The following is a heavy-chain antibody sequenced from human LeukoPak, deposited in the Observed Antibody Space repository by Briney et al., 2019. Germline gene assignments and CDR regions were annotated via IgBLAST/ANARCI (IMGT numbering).Heavy chain of an antibody. V-gene: IGHV4-59*01. Sequence: PSETLSLTCTVSGGSISSYYWSWIRQPPGKGLEWIGYIYYSGSTNYNPSLKSRVTISVDTSKNQFSLKLSSVTAADTAVYHCARVGTYYDFWSGIREYYFDYWGQGTLVTVSS. D-gene: IGHD3-3*01. J-gene: IGHJ4*02. CDR3: ARVGTYYDFWSGIREYYFDY. CDR1: GGSISSYY. CDR2: IYYSGST.